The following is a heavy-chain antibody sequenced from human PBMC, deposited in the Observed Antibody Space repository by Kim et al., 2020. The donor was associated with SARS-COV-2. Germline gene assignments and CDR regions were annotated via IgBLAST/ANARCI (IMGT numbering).Heavy chain of an antibody. CDR1: GFTFSDYY. V-gene: IGHV3-11*01. CDR3: ARDPRRELLQETGGCFDS. J-gene: IGHJ5*01. CDR2: ISSSGSTI. Sequence: GGSLRLSCAASGFTFSDYYRSWIRQAPGKGLEWVSYISSSGSTIYYADSVKGRFTISRDHAKNSLYLQMHSLRAEDTAVYYCARDPRRELLQETGGCFDSWGQRTMVTVSS. D-gene: IGHD1-26*01.